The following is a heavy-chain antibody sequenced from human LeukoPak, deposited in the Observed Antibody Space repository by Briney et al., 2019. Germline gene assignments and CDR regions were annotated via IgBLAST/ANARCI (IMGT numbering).Heavy chain of an antibody. CDR2: ISSSSSYI. CDR1: GFTFSSYS. V-gene: IGHV3-21*01. CDR3: ARDPPTRRATFSTSGYHDY. D-gene: IGHD3-22*01. J-gene: IGHJ4*02. Sequence: EAGGSLRLSCAASGFTFSSYSMNWVRQAPGKGLEWVSSISSSSSYIYYADSVKGRFTISRDNAKNSLYLQMNSLRAEDTAVYYCARDPPTRRATFSTSGYHDYWGQGTLVTVSS.